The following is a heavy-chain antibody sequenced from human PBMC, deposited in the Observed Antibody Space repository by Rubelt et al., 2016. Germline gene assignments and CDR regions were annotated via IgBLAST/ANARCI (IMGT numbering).Heavy chain of an antibody. CDR2: INHSGST. Sequence: QVQLQQWGAGLLKPSETLSLTCAVYGGSFSGYYWSWIRQPPGKGLEWLGEINHSGSTNYNPSLKSRVTISVDTSKNQFSLKLSSVTAADTAVYYCARRHYGSGSTFDYWGQGTLVTVSS. J-gene: IGHJ4*02. V-gene: IGHV4-34*01. D-gene: IGHD3-10*01. CDR3: ARRHYGSGSTFDY. CDR1: GGSFSGYY.